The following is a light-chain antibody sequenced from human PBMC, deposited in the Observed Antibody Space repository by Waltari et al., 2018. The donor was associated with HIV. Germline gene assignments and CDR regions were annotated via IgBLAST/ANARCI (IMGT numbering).Light chain of an antibody. CDR2: EAS. Sequence: EIVLTQSPATLSLSPGERATLTCRASPSVISYLAWYQQKPGQAPRLLIYEASNRATGVPARFSGSGSGTDFTLTISSLEPEDFAVYYCQQRSNWPLTFGGGTKVEIK. CDR3: QQRSNWPLT. V-gene: IGKV3-11*01. CDR1: PSVISY. J-gene: IGKJ4*01.